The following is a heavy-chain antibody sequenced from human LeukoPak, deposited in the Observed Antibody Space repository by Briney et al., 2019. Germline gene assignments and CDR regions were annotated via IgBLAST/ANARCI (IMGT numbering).Heavy chain of an antibody. D-gene: IGHD5-18*01. Sequence: ASVKVSCKASGYTFTSYGISWVRQAPGQGLEWMGGIIPIFGTANYAQKFQGRVTITADESTSTAYMELSSLRSEDTAVYYCVRHDQLGYSYGIDYWGQGTLVTVSS. CDR3: VRHDQLGYSYGIDY. CDR2: IIPIFGTA. V-gene: IGHV1-69*13. CDR1: GYTFTSYG. J-gene: IGHJ4*02.